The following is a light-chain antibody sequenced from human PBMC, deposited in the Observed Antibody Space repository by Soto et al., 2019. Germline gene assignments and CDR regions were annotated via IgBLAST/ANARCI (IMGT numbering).Light chain of an antibody. V-gene: IGKV3-20*01. CDR3: HQYGYSPNT. CDR1: RSVSSRY. Sequence: EIVLTQSPGTRSLSPGERATLSCRASRSVSSRYLAWYQQKAGQAPRLLISGASSRATCIPDRFSGSGSGTDFTLIISRLEPEDFAMYYCHQYGYSPNTFGQGTKVEIK. J-gene: IGKJ2*01. CDR2: GAS.